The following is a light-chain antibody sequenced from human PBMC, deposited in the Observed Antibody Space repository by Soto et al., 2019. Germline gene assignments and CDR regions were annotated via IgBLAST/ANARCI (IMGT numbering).Light chain of an antibody. CDR1: QSISNW. V-gene: IGKV1-5*01. Sequence: DIQMTQSPSTLSASVGDRVTITCRASQSISNWLAWYHQKPGKAPRLLIYDASYLERGVPSRFSGSGSGTEFTLTISDLQPDDLATYYCQQYNSFWTFGQGTKVEI. J-gene: IGKJ1*01. CDR3: QQYNSFWT. CDR2: DAS.